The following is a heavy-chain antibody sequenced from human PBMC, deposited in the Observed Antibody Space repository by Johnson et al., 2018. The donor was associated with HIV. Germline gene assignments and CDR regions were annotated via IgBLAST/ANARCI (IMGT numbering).Heavy chain of an antibody. V-gene: IGHV3-23*04. Sequence: VQLVESGGGLIQPGGSLRLSCEASGFTFSSYAMNWVRQAPGKGLEWVSAISGRGGSTYYADSVKGRFTISRDNAKNSLYLQMNSLRAEDTALYYCARDRAGFDIWGQGTMVTVSS. CDR3: ARDRAGFDI. D-gene: IGHD6-19*01. CDR1: GFTFSSYA. J-gene: IGHJ3*02. CDR2: ISGRGGST.